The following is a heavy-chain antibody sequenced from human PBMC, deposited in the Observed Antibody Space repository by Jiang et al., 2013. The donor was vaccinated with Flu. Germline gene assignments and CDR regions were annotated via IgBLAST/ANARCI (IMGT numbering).Heavy chain of an antibody. CDR2: IDPSDSYT. D-gene: IGHD3-10*01. CDR3: ARLRGEGSGYYYYYMDV. J-gene: IGHJ6*03. CDR1: GYSFTSYW. V-gene: IGHV5-10-1*03. Sequence: LVESGAEVKRPGESLRISCKGSGYSFTSYWISWVRQMPGKGLEWMGRIDPSDSYTNYSPSFQGHVTISADKSISTAYLQWSSLKASDTAMYYCARLRGEGSGYYYYYMDVWGKGTTVTVSS.